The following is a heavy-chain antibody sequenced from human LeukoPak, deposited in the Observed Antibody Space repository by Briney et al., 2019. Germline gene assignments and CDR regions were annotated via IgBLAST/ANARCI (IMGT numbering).Heavy chain of an antibody. CDR2: INHSGST. V-gene: IGHV4-34*01. CDR1: GGSFSGYY. CDR3: ARLGYCSGGSCPDY. J-gene: IGHJ4*02. D-gene: IGHD2-15*01. Sequence: PSETLSLTCAVYGGSFSGYYWSWIRQPPGKGLEWIGEINHSGSTNYNPSLKSRVTISVDTSKNQFSLKLSSVTAADTAVYYCARLGYCSGGSCPDYWGQGTLVTVSS.